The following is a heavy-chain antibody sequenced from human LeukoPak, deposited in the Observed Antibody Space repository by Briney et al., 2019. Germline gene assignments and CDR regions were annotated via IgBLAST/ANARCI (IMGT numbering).Heavy chain of an antibody. CDR3: ARAGSYYDSSGYSTPEYFQH. CDR2: IYYSGTT. D-gene: IGHD3-22*01. Sequence: SETLSLTCTVSGDSIKSSSYYWAWVRQPPGKGLEWIASIYYSGTTYYNPSLKSRVTISVDTSKNQFSLKLSSVTAADTAVYYCARAGSYYDSSGYSTPEYFQHWGQGTLVTVSS. V-gene: IGHV4-39*07. J-gene: IGHJ1*01. CDR1: GDSIKSSSYY.